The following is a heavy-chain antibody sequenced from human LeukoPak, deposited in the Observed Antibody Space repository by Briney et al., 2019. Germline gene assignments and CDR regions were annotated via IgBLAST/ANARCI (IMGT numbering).Heavy chain of an antibody. V-gene: IGHV3-9*03. J-gene: IGHJ6*03. CDR2: ISWNSGSI. CDR3: AREVEYSYGFGYYYMDV. D-gene: IGHD5-18*01. Sequence: PGGSLRLSCAASGFTFDDYAMHWVRQAPGKGLEWVSGISWNSGSIGYADSVKGRFTISRDNAKNSLYLQMNSLRAEDMALYYCAREVEYSYGFGYYYMDVWGKGTTVTVSS. CDR1: GFTFDDYA.